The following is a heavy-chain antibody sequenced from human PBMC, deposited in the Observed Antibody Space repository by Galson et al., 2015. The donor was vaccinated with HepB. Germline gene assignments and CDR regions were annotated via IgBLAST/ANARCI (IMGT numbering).Heavy chain of an antibody. CDR1: GYSFTSYW. V-gene: IGHV5-51*03. J-gene: IGHJ5*02. D-gene: IGHD3-10*01. CDR2: IYPGDYDT. Sequence: SGAEVTKPGESLKISCKGSGYSFTSYWIGWVRQMPEKGLEWMGIIYPGDYDTRYSPYFQGQVTISADKSISTAYLQGSSLKASDSAMYYCARVWFGELLLSGWFDPWGQGTLVTVSS. CDR3: ARVWFGELLLSGWFDP.